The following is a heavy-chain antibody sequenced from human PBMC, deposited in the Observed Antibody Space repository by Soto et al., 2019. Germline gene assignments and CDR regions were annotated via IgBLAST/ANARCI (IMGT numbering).Heavy chain of an antibody. D-gene: IGHD4-4*01. CDR2: ISSGSSYI. CDR1: GFTFSSYS. CDR3: ARVKIEENYSIYGAEGFDY. J-gene: IGHJ4*02. V-gene: IGHV3-21*01. Sequence: EVQLVESGGGLVKPGGSLRLSCAASGFTFSSYSMNWVRQAPGKGLEWVSSISSGSSYIYYADSVKGRFTISRDNAKNSLHLQMNSRRAEDTAVYYCARVKIEENYSIYGAEGFDYWGQGTLITVSS.